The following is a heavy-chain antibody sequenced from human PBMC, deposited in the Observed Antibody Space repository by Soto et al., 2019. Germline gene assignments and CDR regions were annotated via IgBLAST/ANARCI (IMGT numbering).Heavy chain of an antibody. J-gene: IGHJ6*01. CDR3: VRAGGGTGSVIQTWFKPLDV. CDR1: GFTFTNYG. Sequence: GGSLRLSCAASGFTFTNYGMHWVRQAPGKGLEWVAVIWNDGSNKYYADSVKGRFTISRDNSKNTLYLQMNSLRAEDTAVYYCVRAGGGTGSVIQTWFKPLDVWGQGTTVTVSS. CDR2: IWNDGSNK. D-gene: IGHD5-18*01. V-gene: IGHV3-33*01.